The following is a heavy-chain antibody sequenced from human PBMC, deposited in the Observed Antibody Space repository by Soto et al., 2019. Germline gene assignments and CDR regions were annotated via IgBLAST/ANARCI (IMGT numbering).Heavy chain of an antibody. D-gene: IGHD3-9*01. Sequence: SETLSLTCAVSGGSISSGGYSWSWIRQPPGKGLEWIGYIYHSGSTYYNPSLKSRVTISVDTSKNQFSLKLSSVTAADTAVYYCARAFDDILTGRRGFGMDVWGQGTTVTVSS. V-gene: IGHV4-30-2*05. CDR1: GGSISSGGYS. CDR2: IYHSGST. CDR3: ARAFDDILTGRRGFGMDV. J-gene: IGHJ6*02.